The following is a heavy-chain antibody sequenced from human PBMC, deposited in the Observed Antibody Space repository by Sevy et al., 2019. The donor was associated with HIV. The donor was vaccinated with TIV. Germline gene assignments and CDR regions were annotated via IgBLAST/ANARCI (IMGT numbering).Heavy chain of an antibody. J-gene: IGHJ6*02. V-gene: IGHV3-7*01. Sequence: GGSLRLSCAASGFTFSRYWMSWVRQAPERGLEWVAIIKYDGREKYYVDSVRGRFTISRDIAKNSLYLEMNSLSAEDTAGYYCARGGLSTSSDFHYYYGMDVWGQGTTVTVSS. CDR3: ARGGLSTSSDFHYYYGMDV. D-gene: IGHD6-6*01. CDR1: GFTFSRYW. CDR2: IKYDGREK.